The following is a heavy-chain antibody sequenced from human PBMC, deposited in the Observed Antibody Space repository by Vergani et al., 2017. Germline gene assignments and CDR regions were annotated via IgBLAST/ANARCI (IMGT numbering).Heavy chain of an antibody. J-gene: IGHJ4*02. CDR3: ARDLAYCHEGSCAL. CDR2: VLFDGSNE. V-gene: IGHV3-30*02. CDR1: GFTFNRYG. D-gene: IGHD2-15*01. Sequence: QVQLVQSGGGVVQPGGSLRLSCAASGFTFNRYGMQWVRKAPGKGLEWVAYVLFDGSNEYYADSVKGRFIVSRDNSNDALYLQMNSLRTDDTAVYYCARDLAYCHEGSCALWGQGSVVTVSS.